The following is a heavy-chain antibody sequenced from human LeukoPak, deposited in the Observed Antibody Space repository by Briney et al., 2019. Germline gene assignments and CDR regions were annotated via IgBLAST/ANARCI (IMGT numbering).Heavy chain of an antibody. D-gene: IGHD5-12*01. CDR3: TTEFSAYALDY. Sequence: SGGSLRLSCAASGFTFSSYAMSWVRKAPGKGLEWVGLIKSKTDGGTTDYSAPVKGRFTISRDDSKNTLYLQMNSLKTADTAVYYCTTEFSAYALDYWGQGTLVTVSS. V-gene: IGHV3-15*01. J-gene: IGHJ4*02. CDR2: IKSKTDGGTT. CDR1: GFTFSSYA.